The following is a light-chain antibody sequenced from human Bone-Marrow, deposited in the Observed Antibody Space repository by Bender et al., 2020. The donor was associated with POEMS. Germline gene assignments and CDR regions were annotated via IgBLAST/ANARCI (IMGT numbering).Light chain of an antibody. CDR1: ALPQQY. Sequence: SYELTQPPSVSVSPGQTARITCSGDALPQQYAYWYQQKPGQAPVLVVYDDSDRPSGIPERFSGSNSGNTATLTISRVEAGDEADYYCQVWDTNSEGVFGGGTKLTVL. V-gene: IGLV3-21*02. CDR2: DDS. J-gene: IGLJ3*02. CDR3: QVWDTNSEGV.